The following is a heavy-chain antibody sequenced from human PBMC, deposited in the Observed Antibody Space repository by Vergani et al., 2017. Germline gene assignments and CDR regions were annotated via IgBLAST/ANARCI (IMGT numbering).Heavy chain of an antibody. CDR1: GFTFIMHT. CDR3: AKNPGLRIVGVFTLDY. J-gene: IGHJ4*02. CDR2: LSASDRRT. D-gene: IGHD1-26*01. V-gene: IGHV3-23*01. Sequence: EVQLLESGGDLVQPGGSLRLSCAASGFTFIMHTMSWVRQAPGKGLEWVSTLSASDRRTHYADSVKGRFTISRDNSKNTLYLQMKGLRAEDTAVYYCAKNPGLRIVGVFTLDYWGQGALVTVSS.